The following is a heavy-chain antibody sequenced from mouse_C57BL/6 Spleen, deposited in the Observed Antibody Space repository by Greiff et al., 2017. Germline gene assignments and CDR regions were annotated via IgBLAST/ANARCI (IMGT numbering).Heavy chain of an antibody. D-gene: IGHD1-1*01. V-gene: IGHV1-72*01. CDR1: GYTFTSYW. CDR2: IDPNSGGT. Sequence: QVQLKQPGAKLVKPGASVKLSCKASGYTFTSYWMHWVKQRPGRGLEGIGRIDPNSGGTKYNEKFKSKATLTVDKPSSTAYMQLSSLTSEDSAVYYCARDGTTVVGGYWGQGTTLTVSS. CDR3: ARDGTTVVGGY. J-gene: IGHJ2*01.